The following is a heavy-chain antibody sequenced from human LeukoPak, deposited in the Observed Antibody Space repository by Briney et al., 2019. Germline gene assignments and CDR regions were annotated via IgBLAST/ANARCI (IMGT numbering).Heavy chain of an antibody. D-gene: IGHD3-22*01. V-gene: IGHV3-30*02. CDR1: GFTFSSYG. J-gene: IGHJ6*02. CDR3: AKDRGPGGYDSSGYSFSPYMDV. Sequence: PGGSLRLSCAASGFTFSSYGMHWVRQAPGKGLEWVAVIWYDGSNKYYADSVKGRFTISRDNSKNTLYLQMNSLRAEDTAVYYCAKDRGPGGYDSSGYSFSPYMDVWGQGTTVTVSS. CDR2: IWYDGSNK.